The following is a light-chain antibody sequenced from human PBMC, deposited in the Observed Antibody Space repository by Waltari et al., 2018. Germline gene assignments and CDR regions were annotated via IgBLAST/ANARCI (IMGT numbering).Light chain of an antibody. CDR1: QSVSRT. Sequence: EIVLTQSTGPLSLSPGERATLAGRPSQSVSRTLAWYQQKPGQAPRLLIYDASTRATGITDRFSGSGCGTDFSLTISRLEPEDFAVYYCQKYGTLPATFGQGTTVEIK. J-gene: IGKJ1*01. CDR2: DAS. CDR3: QKYGTLPAT. V-gene: IGKV3-20*01.